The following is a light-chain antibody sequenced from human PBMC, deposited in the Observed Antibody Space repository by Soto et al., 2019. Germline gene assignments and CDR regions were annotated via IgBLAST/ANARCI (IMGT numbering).Light chain of an antibody. Sequence: QSALTQPPSASGSPGQSVTISCTGTSRDVGAYNSVSWFQPHPDKPPKLMLDEVTERPSGVPDRFSGSKSGNTASLTVSGLQTEDEADYYCSSYTGRNTFTGIFGGGTKLTVL. V-gene: IGLV2-8*01. CDR1: SRDVGAYNS. CDR3: SSYTGRNTFTGI. CDR2: EVT. J-gene: IGLJ2*01.